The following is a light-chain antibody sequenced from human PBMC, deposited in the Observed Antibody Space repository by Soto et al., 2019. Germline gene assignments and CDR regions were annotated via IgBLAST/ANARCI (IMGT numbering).Light chain of an antibody. V-gene: IGKV3-20*01. J-gene: IGKJ1*01. Sequence: IMLTQSPGTLSLSPGERATLSCRASQRISSMYLAWYQQKPGRAPRLIIYGASRSATGIPERFSGSESGTDLTLTINTLEPEDFAAYYCHQYDIPPQTFGRGTRVDI. CDR2: GAS. CDR1: QRISSMY. CDR3: HQYDIPPQT.